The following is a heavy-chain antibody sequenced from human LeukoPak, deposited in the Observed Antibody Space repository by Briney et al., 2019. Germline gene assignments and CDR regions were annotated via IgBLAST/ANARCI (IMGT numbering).Heavy chain of an antibody. CDR3: AKVDCSSTSCYLGYFDY. CDR2: IYSGGKT. D-gene: IGHD2-2*01. J-gene: IGHJ4*02. CDR1: GLNLTTYA. V-gene: IGHV3-66*01. Sequence: PGGSLRLSCAASGLNLTTYAMGWVRQAPGKGLEWVSVIYSGGKTYYADSVKGRFTISRDNSKNTLYLQMNSLRAEDTAVYYCAKVDCSSTSCYLGYFDYWGQGTLVTVSS.